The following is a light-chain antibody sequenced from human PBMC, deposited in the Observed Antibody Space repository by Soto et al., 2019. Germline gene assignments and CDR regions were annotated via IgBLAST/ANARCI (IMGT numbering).Light chain of an antibody. V-gene: IGLV2-14*02. CDR3: SSYASSTTPYV. CDR1: SSDVGSYNL. J-gene: IGLJ1*01. CDR2: EGS. Sequence: QSALTRPASVSGSPGQSITISCTGTSSDVGSYNLVSWYQQHPGKAPKLMIYEGSKRPSGVSNRFSGSKSGNTASLTISGLQAEDEADYYCSSYASSTTPYVFGTGTKLTVL.